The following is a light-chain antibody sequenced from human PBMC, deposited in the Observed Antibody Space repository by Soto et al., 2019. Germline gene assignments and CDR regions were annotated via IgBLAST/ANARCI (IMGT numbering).Light chain of an antibody. Sequence: QPVLTQSPSASASLGASVKLTCTLSSGHSSYAIAWHQQQPEKGPRYLMKLNSDGSHSKGDGIPDRFSGSSSGAERYLTSSSLQSEDGADYYCQTWGTGPWVFGGGTKLTVL. V-gene: IGLV4-69*01. CDR3: QTWGTGPWV. CDR2: LNSDGSH. J-gene: IGLJ3*02. CDR1: SGHSSYA.